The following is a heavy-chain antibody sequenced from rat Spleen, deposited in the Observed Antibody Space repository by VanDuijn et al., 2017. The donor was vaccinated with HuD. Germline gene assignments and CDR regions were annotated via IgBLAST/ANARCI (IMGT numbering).Heavy chain of an antibody. CDR1: GFTFSSFA. J-gene: IGHJ3*01. D-gene: IGHD1-5*01. Sequence: EVQLVESGGGLVQPGRSLKLSCAASGFTFSSFAMAWVRQAPKKGLEWVATITSGGSNTYYPDSVKGRFTISRDNAKSTLYLQMDSLRSEDTATYYCAKEGEVQSRDWFAYWGQGTLVTVSS. CDR3: AKEGEVQSRDWFAY. CDR2: ITSGGSNT. V-gene: IGHV5-25*01.